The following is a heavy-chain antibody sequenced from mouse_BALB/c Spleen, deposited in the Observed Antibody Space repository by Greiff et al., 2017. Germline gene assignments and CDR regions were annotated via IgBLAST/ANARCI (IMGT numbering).Heavy chain of an antibody. CDR3: ARSLTGTHFDV. D-gene: IGHD4-1*01. J-gene: IGHJ1*01. CDR1: GYTFTSYD. CDR2: IFPGDGST. Sequence: VQLQQSGPELVKPGALVKISCKASGYTFTSYDINWVKQRPGQGLEWIGWIFPGDGSTKYNEKFKGKATLTTDKSSSTAYMQLSRLTSEDSAVYFCARSLTGTHFDVWGAGTTVTVSS. V-gene: IGHV1S56*01.